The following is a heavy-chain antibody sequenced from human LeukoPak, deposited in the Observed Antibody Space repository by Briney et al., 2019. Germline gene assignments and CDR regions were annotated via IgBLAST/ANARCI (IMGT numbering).Heavy chain of an antibody. CDR3: ASYSGIYSAFEI. CDR1: GDSITNSNYY. V-gene: IGHV4-39*07. Sequence: ASETLSLTCTASGDSITNSNYYWGWVRQSPGRGLEWLGNIFYNGGPYYNPSFKSRVVISVDTSKNHFSLTLNAVTAADTAVYHCASYSGIYSAFEIWSQGTLVTVSS. J-gene: IGHJ3*02. CDR2: IFYNGGP. D-gene: IGHD1-26*01.